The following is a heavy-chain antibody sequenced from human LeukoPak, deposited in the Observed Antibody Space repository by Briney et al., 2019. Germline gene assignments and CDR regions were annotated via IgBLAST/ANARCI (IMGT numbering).Heavy chain of an antibody. D-gene: IGHD4-11*01. Sequence: SQTLSLTCTVSGGSISSGSYYWSWIRQPPGKGLEWIGYIYHSGSTYYNPSLKSRVTISVDRSKNQFSLKLSSVTAADTAVYYCARGHGATTDWGQGTLVTVSS. V-gene: IGHV4-30-2*01. CDR3: ARGHGATTD. J-gene: IGHJ4*02. CDR1: GGSISSGSYY. CDR2: IYHSGST.